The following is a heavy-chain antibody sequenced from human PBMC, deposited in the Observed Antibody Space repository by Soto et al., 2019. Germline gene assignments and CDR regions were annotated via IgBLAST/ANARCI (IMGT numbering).Heavy chain of an antibody. J-gene: IGHJ3*02. CDR3: AKDFGYSYGYDAFDI. D-gene: IGHD5-18*01. CDR1: GFTFSSYA. Sequence: PGGSLRLSCAASGFTFSSYAMSLVRQAPGKGLEWVSAISGSGLSTYYADSAKGRFTISRDNSKNTLYLQMNSLRAEDTAVYYCAKDFGYSYGYDAFDIWGQGTMVTVSS. CDR2: ISGSGLST. V-gene: IGHV3-23*01.